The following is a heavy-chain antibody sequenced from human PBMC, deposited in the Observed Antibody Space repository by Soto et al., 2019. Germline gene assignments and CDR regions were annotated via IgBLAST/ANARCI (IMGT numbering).Heavy chain of an antibody. J-gene: IGHJ4*02. D-gene: IGHD1-26*01. Sequence: DSVKGSCKASGYTFTGHYIHWVRQAPEQGPEWMGGISPESGATRYAEKFQGRVTMTLDTSITTVYMELKNLSPDDTAVYYCGRGRSGQIVVFYWGQGTPVTVSS. V-gene: IGHV1-2*02. CDR2: ISPESGAT. CDR3: GRGRSGQIVVFY. CDR1: GYTFTGHY.